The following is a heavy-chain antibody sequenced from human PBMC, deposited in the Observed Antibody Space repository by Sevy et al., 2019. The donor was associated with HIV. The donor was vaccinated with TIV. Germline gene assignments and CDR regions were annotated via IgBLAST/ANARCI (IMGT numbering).Heavy chain of an antibody. CDR3: ARRKYCSSTSCPYYFDY. Sequence: SQTLSLTCTVSGGSISSSSYYWGWIRQPPGKGLEWIGSIYYSGSTYYNPSLKSRVTISVDTSKNQFSLKLSSVTAADTAVYYCARRKYCSSTSCPYYFDYWGPGTLVTVSS. CDR2: IYYSGST. D-gene: IGHD2-2*01. CDR1: GGSISSSSYY. V-gene: IGHV4-39*01. J-gene: IGHJ4*02.